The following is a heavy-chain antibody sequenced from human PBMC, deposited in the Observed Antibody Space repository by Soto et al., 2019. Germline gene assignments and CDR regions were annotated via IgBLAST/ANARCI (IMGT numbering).Heavy chain of an antibody. V-gene: IGHV5-51*01. D-gene: IGHD6-6*01. Sequence: EVQLVPSGAEVKKPGESLKISCKGSGYSFSDYWIGWVRQMPGKGLEYMGIIYPGDSDTKYSPSFQGQVTISADKSITTAYLQWSSLKASDTAIYYCARDGLSSSSSFDYWGQGTLVTVSS. CDR2: IYPGDSDT. CDR3: ARDGLSSSSSFDY. CDR1: GYSFSDYW. J-gene: IGHJ4*02.